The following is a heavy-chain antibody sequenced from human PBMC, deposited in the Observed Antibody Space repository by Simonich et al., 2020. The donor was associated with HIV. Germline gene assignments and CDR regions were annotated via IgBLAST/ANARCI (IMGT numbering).Heavy chain of an antibody. D-gene: IGHD6-13*01. CDR2: IIPIFGTT. CDR1: GGTFSSHV. J-gene: IGHJ5*02. Sequence: QVQLVQSGAEVKKPGSSVKVSCKASGGTFSSHVISWVRQTPGQGLEWMGGIIPIFGTTHNAQKFQGRVTLTADEATSTAYMELSSLRSEDTAVYYCARGGGEQQLVSWFDPWGQGTLVTVSS. V-gene: IGHV1-69*13. CDR3: ARGGGEQQLVSWFDP.